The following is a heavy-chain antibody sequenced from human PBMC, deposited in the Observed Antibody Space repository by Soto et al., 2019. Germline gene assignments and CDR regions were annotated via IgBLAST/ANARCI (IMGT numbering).Heavy chain of an antibody. CDR3: ARGGYYDSSGYSLDAFDI. CDR2: IGTAGDT. D-gene: IGHD3-22*01. J-gene: IGHJ3*02. CDR1: GFTFSSYD. Sequence: PGGSLRLSCAASGFTFSSYDMHWVRQATGKGLEWVSAIGTAGDTYYPGSVKGRFTISRENAKNSLYLQMNSLRAGDTAVYYCARGGYYDSSGYSLDAFDIWGQGTMVTVSS. V-gene: IGHV3-13*04.